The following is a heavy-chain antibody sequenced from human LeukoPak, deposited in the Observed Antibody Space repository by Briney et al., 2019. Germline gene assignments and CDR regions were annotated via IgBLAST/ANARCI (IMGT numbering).Heavy chain of an antibody. CDR2: INHSGST. CDR1: GGSFSGYY. J-gene: IGHJ5*02. V-gene: IGHV4-34*01. D-gene: IGHD2-2*01. CDR3: ASRYQQTDRHKNPRNNWFDP. Sequence: SETLSLTCAAYGGSFSGYYWSWIRQPPGKGLEWIGEINHSGSTNYNPSLKSRVTISVDTSKNQFSLKLSSVTAADTAVYYCASRYQQTDRHKNPRNNWFDPWGQGTLVTVSS.